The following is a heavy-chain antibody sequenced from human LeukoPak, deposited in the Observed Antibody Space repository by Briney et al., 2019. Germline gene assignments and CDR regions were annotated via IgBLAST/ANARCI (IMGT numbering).Heavy chain of an antibody. CDR1: GDSISTYY. V-gene: IGHV4-59*01. CDR2: VYYTGRT. CDR3: ATLSSGYHFYFDS. J-gene: IGHJ4*02. D-gene: IGHD3-22*01. Sequence: SETLSLTCTVSGDSISTYYWTWIRQPPGQGPEWVGHVYYTGRTSSNPSLKSRVTISVDTPKNQFSLRLSSVTAADTAVYYCATLSSGYHFYFDSWGQGILVTVSS.